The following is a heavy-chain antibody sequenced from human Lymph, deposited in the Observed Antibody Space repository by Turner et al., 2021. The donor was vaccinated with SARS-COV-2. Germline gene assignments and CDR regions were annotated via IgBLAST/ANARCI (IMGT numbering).Heavy chain of an antibody. CDR2: ISYDGNNK. Sequence: QVKLVESGGGLVQPGRSLRLSCAASRFTFSTYAMHWVRQAPGKGLEWVALISYDGNNKYYADSVKGRFTISRDNSKNTLYLQMNSLRTEDTAVYYCARDFGGYLGYWGQGTLVTVSS. CDR3: ARDFGGYLGY. V-gene: IGHV3-30-3*01. D-gene: IGHD3-16*01. CDR1: RFTFSTYA. J-gene: IGHJ4*02.